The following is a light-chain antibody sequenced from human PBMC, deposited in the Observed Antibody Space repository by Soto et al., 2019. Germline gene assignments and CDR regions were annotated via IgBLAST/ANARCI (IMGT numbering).Light chain of an antibody. Sequence: IELTQSPAALSVSPGERATLSCWASHTVGTTLNRYQQKPGQAPRLLIYDTYIRATGVPARFSGSGSGTEFTLTIASLQSEDFGVYYCQRFNRWPLAFGGGTKVDIK. CDR2: DTY. CDR3: QRFNRWPLA. V-gene: IGKV3-15*01. J-gene: IGKJ4*01. CDR1: HTVGTT.